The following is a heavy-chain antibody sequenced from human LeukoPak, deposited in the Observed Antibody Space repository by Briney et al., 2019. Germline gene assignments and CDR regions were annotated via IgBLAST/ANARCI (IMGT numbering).Heavy chain of an antibody. CDR1: GGSVSSGSYY. V-gene: IGHV4-61*01. CDR3: ARDIGCSGGSYYHRPLLFDL. CDR2: IYYSGST. Sequence: SETLSLTCTVSGGSVSSGSYYWSWIRQPPGKGLEWIGYIYYSGSTNYNPSLKSRVTISVDTSKNQFSLKLSPVTAADTAVYYCARDIGCSGGSYYHRPLLFDLWGRGTLVTVSS. J-gene: IGHJ2*01. D-gene: IGHD2-15*01.